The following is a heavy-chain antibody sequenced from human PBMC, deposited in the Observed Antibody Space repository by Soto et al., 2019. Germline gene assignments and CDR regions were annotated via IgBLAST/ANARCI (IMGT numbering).Heavy chain of an antibody. V-gene: IGHV4-39*07. CDR2: IYYSGIT. Sequence: SETLSLTCTVSGVSISSSSYYWGWIRQPPGKGLEWIGSIYYSGITYYNPSLKSRVTISLDTSKNQFSLKLSSVTAADTAVYYCARGSSIAGLYYGMDVWGQGTTVTVSS. D-gene: IGHD6-6*01. J-gene: IGHJ6*02. CDR1: GVSISSSSYY. CDR3: ARGSSIAGLYYGMDV.